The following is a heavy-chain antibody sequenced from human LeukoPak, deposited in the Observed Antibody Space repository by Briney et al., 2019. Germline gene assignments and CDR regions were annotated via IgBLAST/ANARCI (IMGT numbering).Heavy chain of an antibody. V-gene: IGHV1-24*01. CDR3: CIAARPVDYYYYYMDV. CDR2: FDPEDGET. D-gene: IGHD6-6*01. Sequence: ASVKVSCKVSGYTLTELSMHWVRQAPGKGLEWMGGFDPEDGETIYAQKFQGRVTMTEDTSTDTAYMELSSLRSEDTAVYYCCIAARPVDYYYYYMDVWGKGTTVTVSS. J-gene: IGHJ6*03. CDR1: GYTLTELS.